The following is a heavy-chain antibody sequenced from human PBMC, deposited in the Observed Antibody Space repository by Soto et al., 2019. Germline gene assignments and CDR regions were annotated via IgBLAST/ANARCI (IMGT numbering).Heavy chain of an antibody. CDR3: ARGPYSRGVGATNPSN. J-gene: IGHJ4*02. V-gene: IGHV4-34*01. D-gene: IGHD1-26*01. Sequence: SETLSLTCAVYGGSSSGWYWTWIRQSPVKGLEWIGEISSGSTNYNPSLKSRVTISADMSKNQFSLKLTSVTAADTAIYYCARGPYSRGVGATNPSNWGQGTQVTVS. CDR1: GGSSSGWY. CDR2: ISSGST.